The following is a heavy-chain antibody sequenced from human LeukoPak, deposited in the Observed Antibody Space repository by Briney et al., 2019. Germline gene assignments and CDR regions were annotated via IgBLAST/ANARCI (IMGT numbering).Heavy chain of an antibody. CDR2: IRYDGSNK. J-gene: IGHJ4*02. Sequence: PGGSLRLSCAASGFTFSSYGMHWVRQAPGKGLEWVAFIRYDGSNKYYADSVKSRFTISRDNSKNTLYLQMNSLRAEDTAVYYCAKDWSKTHDYWGQGTLVTVSS. D-gene: IGHD3-3*01. CDR1: GFTFSSYG. CDR3: AKDWSKTHDY. V-gene: IGHV3-30*02.